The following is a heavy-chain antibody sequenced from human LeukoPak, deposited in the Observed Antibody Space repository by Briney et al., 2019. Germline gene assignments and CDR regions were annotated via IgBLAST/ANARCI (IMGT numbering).Heavy chain of an antibody. Sequence: GGSLRLSCAASGFTFSSYGMHWVRQAPGKGLEWVAVISYDGSNKYYADSVKGRFTISRDNSKNTLYLQMNSLRAEDTAVYYCAKGAYGDIDYWGQGTLVTVSS. V-gene: IGHV3-30*18. J-gene: IGHJ4*02. CDR2: ISYDGSNK. D-gene: IGHD4-17*01. CDR3: AKGAYGDIDY. CDR1: GFTFSSYG.